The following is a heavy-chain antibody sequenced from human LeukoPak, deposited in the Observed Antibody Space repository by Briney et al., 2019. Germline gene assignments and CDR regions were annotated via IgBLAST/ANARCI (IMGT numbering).Heavy chain of an antibody. J-gene: IGHJ5*02. Sequence: VSVKVSCKASGYTFTSYDINWVRQATGQGLEWMGWMNPNSGNTGYAQKFQGRVTITRNTSISTAYMELSSLRSEDTAVYYCARGAPVNWFDPWGQGTLVTVSS. V-gene: IGHV1-8*03. CDR1: GYTFTSYD. CDR2: MNPNSGNT. D-gene: IGHD2-2*01. CDR3: ARGAPVNWFDP.